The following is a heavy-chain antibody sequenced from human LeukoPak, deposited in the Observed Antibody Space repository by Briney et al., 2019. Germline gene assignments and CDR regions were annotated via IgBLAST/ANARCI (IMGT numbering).Heavy chain of an antibody. CDR1: GDSITNNEYY. D-gene: IGHD6-19*01. CDR3: SRLSAVAGSDY. J-gene: IGHJ4*02. V-gene: IGHV4-39*01. CDR2: IYYSGVT. Sequence: PSETLPLTCTVSGDSITNNEYYWGWIRQPPGKGLQWIGSIYYSGVTYYNPSLESRVTMSVDTSKNQFSLRLTSVTAADTAVYYCSRLSAVAGSDYWGQGTLVTVSS.